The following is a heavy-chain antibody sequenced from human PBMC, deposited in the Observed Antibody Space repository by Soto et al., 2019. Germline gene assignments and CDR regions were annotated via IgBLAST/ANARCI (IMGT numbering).Heavy chain of an antibody. CDR3: ARVGSMYYYGMDV. Sequence: QVQLVQSGAEVKKPGSSVKVSCKASGGTFSSYTISWVRQAPGQGLEWMGRIIPILGIATYAQKFQGRVTITADKSTSTAYMELSSLRSEDTAVYYCARVGSMYYYGMDVWGQGTTVTVSS. CDR1: GGTFSSYT. CDR2: IIPILGIA. V-gene: IGHV1-69*02. J-gene: IGHJ6*02. D-gene: IGHD1-26*01.